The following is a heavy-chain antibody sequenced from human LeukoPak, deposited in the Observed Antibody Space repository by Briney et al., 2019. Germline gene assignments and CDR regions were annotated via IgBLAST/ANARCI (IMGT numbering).Heavy chain of an antibody. J-gene: IGHJ5*02. CDR3: ARGRLVGTEAGLFDP. Sequence: GGSLRLSCAASGFTFSSYAMSWVRQAPGKGLEWVSYISAVSTTIHYADSVKGRFTVSRDNARNSLYLQMNTLRAEDAAVYYCARGRLVGTEAGLFDPWGQGTLVTVSS. D-gene: IGHD6-19*01. CDR1: GFTFSSYA. V-gene: IGHV3-48*04. CDR2: ISAVSTTI.